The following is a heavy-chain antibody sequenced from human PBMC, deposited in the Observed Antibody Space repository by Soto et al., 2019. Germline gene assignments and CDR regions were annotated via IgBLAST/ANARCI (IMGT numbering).Heavy chain of an antibody. Sequence: SETLSLTCTVSGGSISSYYWSWIRQPPGKELEWIGYIYYSGSTNYNPALKSRVTISIDTSKNQFSLKLSSVTAADTAVYYCGRAPPIVVAGGSDAFDIWGQGTMVTVSS. CDR1: GGSISSYY. V-gene: IGHV4-59*01. J-gene: IGHJ3*02. CDR3: GRAPPIVVAGGSDAFDI. D-gene: IGHD6-19*01. CDR2: IYYSGST.